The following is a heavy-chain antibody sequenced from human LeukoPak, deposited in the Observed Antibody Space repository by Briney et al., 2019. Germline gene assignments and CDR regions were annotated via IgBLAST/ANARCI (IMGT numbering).Heavy chain of an antibody. CDR2: ISGGGDYT. V-gene: IGHV3-23*01. J-gene: IGHJ6*03. CDR3: AKSSSVYYYMDV. Sequence: GGSLRLSCAASGFTFTNYAMNWVRQAPGKGRGGVSAISGGGDYTYYADSVKGRFTISRDNSKNTLYLQMNSLGAEDTAVYYCAKSSSVYYYMDVWGKGTTVTVSS. D-gene: IGHD6-6*01. CDR1: GFTFTNYA.